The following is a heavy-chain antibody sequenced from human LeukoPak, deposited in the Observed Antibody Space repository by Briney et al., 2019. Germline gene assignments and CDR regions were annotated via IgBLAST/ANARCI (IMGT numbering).Heavy chain of an antibody. D-gene: IGHD3-10*01. CDR1: GFTFSSYG. CDR2: IWYDGSNK. Sequence: PGRSLRLSCAASGFTFSSYGMHWVRQAPGKGLEWVAVIWYDGSNKYYADSVKGRFTISRDNSKNTLYLQMNSLRAEDTAAYYCARGSGSSQYYFDYWGQGTLVTVSS. V-gene: IGHV3-33*01. J-gene: IGHJ4*02. CDR3: ARGSGSSQYYFDY.